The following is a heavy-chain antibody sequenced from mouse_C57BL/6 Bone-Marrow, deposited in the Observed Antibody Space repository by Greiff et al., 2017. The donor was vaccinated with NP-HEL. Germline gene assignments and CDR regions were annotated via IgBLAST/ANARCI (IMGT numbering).Heavy chain of an antibody. CDR3: ARQGDYDEFAY. Sequence: EVQLQQSGPVLVKPGASVKMSCKASGYTFTDYYMNWVKQSHGKSLEWIGVINPYNGGTSYNQKFKGKATLTVDKSSSTAYMELNSLTSEDSAVYYCARQGDYDEFAYWGQGTLVTVSA. CDR1: GYTFTDYY. CDR2: INPYNGGT. V-gene: IGHV1-19*01. J-gene: IGHJ3*01. D-gene: IGHD2-4*01.